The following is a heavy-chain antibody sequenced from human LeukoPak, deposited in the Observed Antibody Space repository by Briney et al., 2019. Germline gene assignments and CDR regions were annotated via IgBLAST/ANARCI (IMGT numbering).Heavy chain of an antibody. Sequence: SETLSLTCTVSGYSISSGYYWGWIRQPPGKGLEWIGSIYHSGSTYYNPSLKSRVTISVDTSKNQFSLKLSSVSAADTAVYYCARRGPPRTLLRGVKSGWFDPWGQGTLVTVSS. CDR1: GYSISSGYY. J-gene: IGHJ5*02. CDR3: ARRGPPRTLLRGVKSGWFDP. V-gene: IGHV4-38-2*02. D-gene: IGHD3-10*01. CDR2: IYHSGST.